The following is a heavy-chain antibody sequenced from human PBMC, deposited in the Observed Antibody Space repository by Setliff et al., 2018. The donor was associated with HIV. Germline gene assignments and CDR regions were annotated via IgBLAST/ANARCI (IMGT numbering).Heavy chain of an antibody. Sequence: SETLSLTCTVSGGSISSSSYYWGWIRQPPGKGLEWIGHIYTSGSTNYNPSLKSRLTTSVDTSKNQFSLKLSSVTAADTAVYYCARGGRSLAAQTWFDPWGQGTLVTV. D-gene: IGHD6-6*01. V-gene: IGHV4-39*07. CDR3: ARGGRSLAAQTWFDP. CDR1: GGSISSSSYY. CDR2: IYTSGST. J-gene: IGHJ5*02.